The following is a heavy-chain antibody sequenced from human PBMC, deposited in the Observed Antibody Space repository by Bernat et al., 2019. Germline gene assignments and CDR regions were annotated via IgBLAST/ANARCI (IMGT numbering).Heavy chain of an antibody. CDR3: TTGKGLVKTIPY. J-gene: IGHJ4*02. CDR2: IKSKTDGGTT. Sequence: EVQLVESGGGLVKPGGSLRLSCAASGFTFSNAWMSWVRQAPGKGLEWVGRIKSKTDGGTTDYAAPVKGRFTISREESKNTLYLQMNSMKTEDTAVYYCTTGKGLVKTIPYWGQGTLVTVSS. CDR1: GFTFSNAW. V-gene: IGHV3-15*01. D-gene: IGHD2-21*01.